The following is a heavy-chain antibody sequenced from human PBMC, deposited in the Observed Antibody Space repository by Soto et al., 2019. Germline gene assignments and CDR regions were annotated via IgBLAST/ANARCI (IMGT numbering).Heavy chain of an antibody. CDR2: IKSKTDGGTT. J-gene: IGHJ6*02. CDR3: TTTELSRDGYSSYYYYYGMDV. Sequence: GGSLRLSCAASGFTFSTYGMTWVRQAPGKGLEWVGRIKSKTDGGTTDYAAPVKGRFTISRDDSKNTLYLQMNSLKTEDTAVYYCTTTELSRDGYSSYYYYYGMDVWGQGTTVTVS. D-gene: IGHD4-4*01. CDR1: GFTFSTYG. V-gene: IGHV3-15*01.